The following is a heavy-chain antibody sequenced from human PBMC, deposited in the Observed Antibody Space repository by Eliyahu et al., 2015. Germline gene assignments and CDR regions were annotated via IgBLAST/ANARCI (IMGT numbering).Heavy chain of an antibody. CDR1: GGSFSGYY. V-gene: IGHV4-34*01. D-gene: IGHD1-1*01. CDR2: INHSGST. CDR3: ARSRYVRWFDP. Sequence: QVQLQQWXAGLLKPSETLSLTCAVXGGSFSGYYWSWIRQPPGKGLEWIGEINHSGSTNYNPSLKSRVTISVDTSKNQFSLKLSSVTAADTAVYYCARSRYVRWFDPWGQGTLVTVSS. J-gene: IGHJ5*02.